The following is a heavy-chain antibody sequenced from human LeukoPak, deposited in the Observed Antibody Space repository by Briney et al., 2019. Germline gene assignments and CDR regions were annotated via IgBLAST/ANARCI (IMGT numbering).Heavy chain of an antibody. V-gene: IGHV4-31*03. J-gene: IGHJ5*02. CDR2: IDHSGFT. CDR1: GDSVSSGAYY. CDR3: AREGVVMPNWFDP. Sequence: PSQTLSLSCTVSGDSVSSGAYYWSWIRQFPGKGLEWIGYIDHSGFTHYNPSLKGRVVISVDTSKNQFSLEVTSVTVADTAVYYRAREGVVMPNWFDPWGQGTLVTVSS. D-gene: IGHD3-16*01.